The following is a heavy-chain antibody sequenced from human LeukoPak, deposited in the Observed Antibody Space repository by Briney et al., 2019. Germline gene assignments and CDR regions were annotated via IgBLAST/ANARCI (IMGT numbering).Heavy chain of an antibody. Sequence: SETLSLTCTVSGGSISSYYWSWIRQPPGKGLEWIGYIYYSGCTNYNPSLKSRVTISVDTSKNQFSLKLSSVTAADTAVYYCARYGRAFDIWGQGTMVTVSS. CDR3: ARYGRAFDI. V-gene: IGHV4-59*08. CDR2: IYYSGCT. J-gene: IGHJ3*02. CDR1: GGSISSYY. D-gene: IGHD3-10*01.